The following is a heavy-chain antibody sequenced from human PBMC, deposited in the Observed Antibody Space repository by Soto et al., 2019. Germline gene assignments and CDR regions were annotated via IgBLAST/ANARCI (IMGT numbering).Heavy chain of an antibody. CDR1: GYTFTSYG. Sequence: ASVKVSCKASGYTFTSYGISWVRQAPGQGLEWMGWISAYNGNTNYAQKLQGRVTMTTDTSTSTAYMELRGLRSDDTAVYYCAREVEGVVVYYYYGMDVWGQGTTVTVSS. V-gene: IGHV1-18*01. D-gene: IGHD2-2*01. CDR2: ISAYNGNT. J-gene: IGHJ6*02. CDR3: AREVEGVVVYYYYGMDV.